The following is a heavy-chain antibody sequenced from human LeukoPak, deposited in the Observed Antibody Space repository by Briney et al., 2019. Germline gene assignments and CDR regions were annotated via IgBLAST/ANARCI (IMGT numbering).Heavy chain of an antibody. J-gene: IGHJ4*02. CDR1: GFTFSSYG. Sequence: PGRSLSLSCAASGFTFSSYGMHWVRQAPGKGLEWVAVISYDGSNKYYADSVKGRFTISRDNSKNTLYLQMNSLRAEDTAVYYCAKQSSGWDLVLWGQGTLVTVSS. CDR3: AKQSSGWDLVL. V-gene: IGHV3-30*18. CDR2: ISYDGSNK. D-gene: IGHD6-19*01.